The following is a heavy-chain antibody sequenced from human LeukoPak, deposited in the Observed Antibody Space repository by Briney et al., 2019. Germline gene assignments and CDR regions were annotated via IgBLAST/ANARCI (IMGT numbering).Heavy chain of an antibody. Sequence: PGGSLRLSCAASGFTFSGYAMSWVRQAPGKGLEWVGRIKSESYGGTADYAAPVKDRFTISRDDSKNTLYLQMNSLKTEDTAVYYCWAIVLVAARIDYWGQGTLVTVPS. V-gene: IGHV3-15*01. D-gene: IGHD2-2*01. CDR1: GFTFSGYA. CDR2: IKSESYGGTA. CDR3: WAIVLVAARIDY. J-gene: IGHJ4*02.